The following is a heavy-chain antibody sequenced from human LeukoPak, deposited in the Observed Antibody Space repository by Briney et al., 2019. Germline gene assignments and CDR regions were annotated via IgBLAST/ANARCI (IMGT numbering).Heavy chain of an antibody. J-gene: IGHJ4*02. Sequence: GGSLRLSCAASGFNFNSYAMSWVRQAPGKGLEWVAVISYVGTDEYYADSVKGRFTISRDNSKNTLYLQMSSLRAEDTAVYYCAKDPIVATIKYYIDSWGQGTLVTVSS. CDR2: ISYVGTDE. CDR1: GFNFNSYA. D-gene: IGHD5-12*01. CDR3: AKDPIVATIKYYIDS. V-gene: IGHV3-30*18.